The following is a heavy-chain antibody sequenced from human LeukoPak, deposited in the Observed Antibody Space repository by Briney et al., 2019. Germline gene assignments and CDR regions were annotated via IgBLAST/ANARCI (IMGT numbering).Heavy chain of an antibody. D-gene: IGHD2-8*02. Sequence: GGSLRLSCAASGFTFSDYSMNWVRQTPRKGLEWVSCISSSGSFIYYADSVKGRFTISRDNAKNSLYLQMNSLRAEDTAVYYCARALVFYYMDVWGKGTSVTISS. V-gene: IGHV3-21*01. CDR3: ARALVFYYMDV. CDR1: GFTFSDYS. J-gene: IGHJ6*03. CDR2: ISSSGSFI.